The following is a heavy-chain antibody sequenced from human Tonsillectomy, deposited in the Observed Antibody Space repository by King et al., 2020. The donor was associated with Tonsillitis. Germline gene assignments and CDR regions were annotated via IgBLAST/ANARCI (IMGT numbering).Heavy chain of an antibody. CDR3: ARDRGTVALYGMDV. Sequence: QLVQSGGGLVKPGGSLRLSCAASGFTFSSYSMNWVRQAPGKGLEWVSFISSSSSYIYYADSVKGRFTISRDNAKNSLYVQMNSLRAEDTAVYFCARDRGTVALYGMDVWGQGTTVTVSS. D-gene: IGHD6-19*01. CDR1: GFTFSSYS. V-gene: IGHV3-21*01. J-gene: IGHJ6*02. CDR2: ISSSSSYI.